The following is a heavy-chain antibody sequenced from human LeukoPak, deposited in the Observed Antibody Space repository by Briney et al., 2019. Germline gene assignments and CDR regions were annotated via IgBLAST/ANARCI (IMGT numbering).Heavy chain of an antibody. CDR2: VYYSGST. D-gene: IGHD6-19*01. CDR3: ARQRYSSGRLDY. Sequence: SETLSLTCTVPGGSVSSGSYYWSWIRQPPGKGLEWIGYVYYSGSTDYNPSLKSRVTISIDTSKNQFSLKLSSVTAADTAVYYCARQRYSSGRLDYWGQGTLVTVSS. V-gene: IGHV4-61*01. J-gene: IGHJ4*02. CDR1: GGSVSSGSYY.